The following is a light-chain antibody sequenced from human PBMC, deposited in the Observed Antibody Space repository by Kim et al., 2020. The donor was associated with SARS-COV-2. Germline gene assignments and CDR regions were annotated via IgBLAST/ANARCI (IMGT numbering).Light chain of an antibody. Sequence: VSPGERVARSCRSTKRVNGNLAWYQHKPGQPPRLLVYGGSVTPTYIPARFSGSGSKTEYTLTVTSLQSEDFAIYYCQQYDEWPWTFGQGTKVDIK. CDR3: QQYDEWPWT. J-gene: IGKJ1*01. V-gene: IGKV3-15*01. CDR2: GGS. CDR1: KRVNGN.